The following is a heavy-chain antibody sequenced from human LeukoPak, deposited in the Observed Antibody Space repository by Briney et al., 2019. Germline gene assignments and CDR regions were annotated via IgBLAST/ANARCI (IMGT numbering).Heavy chain of an antibody. Sequence: PSETLSLTCTVSGGSISSGDYYWSWIRQPPGKGLEWIGYIYYSGSTYYNPSLKGRVTISVDTSKNQFSLKLSSVTAADTAVYYCARDTDPHCSSTSCYSYWGQGTLVTVSS. CDR2: IYYSGST. CDR3: ARDTDPHCSSTSCYSY. CDR1: GGSISSGDYY. V-gene: IGHV4-30-4*08. D-gene: IGHD2-2*01. J-gene: IGHJ4*02.